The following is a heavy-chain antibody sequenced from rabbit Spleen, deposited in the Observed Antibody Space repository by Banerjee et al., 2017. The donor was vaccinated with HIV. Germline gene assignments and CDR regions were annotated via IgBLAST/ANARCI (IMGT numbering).Heavy chain of an antibody. CDR3: ARDSGTSFSSYGMDL. Sequence: QSLEESGGDLVKPGGTLTLTCKASGIDFSNYFYMCWVRQAPGKGLELIACIYTTSGSTWYASWVNGRFTISRRASLNTVDLKMTSLTAADTATYFCARDSGTSFSSYGMDLWGPGTLVTVS. CDR2: IYTTSGST. CDR1: GIDFSNYFY. D-gene: IGHD8-1*01. J-gene: IGHJ6*01. V-gene: IGHV1S43*01.